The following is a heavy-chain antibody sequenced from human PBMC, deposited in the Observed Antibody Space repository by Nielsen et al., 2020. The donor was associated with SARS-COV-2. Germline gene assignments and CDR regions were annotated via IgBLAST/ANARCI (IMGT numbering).Heavy chain of an antibody. CDR1: GFTFSSYG. CDR2: IWYDGSNK. Sequence: GESLKISCAASGFTFSSYGMHWVRQAPGKGLEWVAVIWYDGSNKYYADSVKGRFTISRDNSKNTLYLQMNSLRAEDTALYYCATLVSGRWGMDVWGQGTTVTVSS. V-gene: IGHV3-33*01. CDR3: ATLVSGRWGMDV. D-gene: IGHD6-25*01. J-gene: IGHJ6*02.